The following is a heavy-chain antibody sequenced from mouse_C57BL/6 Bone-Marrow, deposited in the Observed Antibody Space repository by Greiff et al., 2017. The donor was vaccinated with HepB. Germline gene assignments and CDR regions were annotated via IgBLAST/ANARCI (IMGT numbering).Heavy chain of an antibody. CDR3: ARLLYAPYAMDY. J-gene: IGHJ4*01. V-gene: IGHV1-69*01. CDR2: IDPSDSYT. CDR1: GYTFTSYW. Sequence: QVQLQQPGAELVMPGASVKLSCKASGYTFTSYWMHWVKQRPGQGLEWIGEIDPSDSYTNYNQKFKGKSTLTVDKSSSTAYMQLSSLTSEDSAVYYCARLLYAPYAMDYWGQGTSVTVSS. D-gene: IGHD2-3*01.